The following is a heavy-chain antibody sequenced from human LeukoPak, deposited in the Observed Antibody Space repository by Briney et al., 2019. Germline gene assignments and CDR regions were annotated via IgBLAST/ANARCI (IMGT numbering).Heavy chain of an antibody. J-gene: IGHJ4*02. CDR2: IYSSGGT. D-gene: IGHD6-19*01. Sequence: GGSLRLSCAPSGFTVISNHMSWVRQAPGKGLEWVSVIYSSGGTYYADSVKGRFTISRDNSKLHLQMNSLRPEDTAMYYCAREGVSGSYFDYWGQGTLVTVSS. CDR1: GFTVISNH. CDR3: AREGVSGSYFDY. V-gene: IGHV3-53*01.